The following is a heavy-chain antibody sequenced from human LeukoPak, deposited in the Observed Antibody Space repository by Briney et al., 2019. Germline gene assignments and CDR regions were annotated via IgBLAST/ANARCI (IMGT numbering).Heavy chain of an antibody. CDR1: GYTFTSYG. CDR3: ARDVPYSSSWYDPTGGDQWYYFDY. J-gene: IGHJ4*02. CDR2: ISAYNGNT. Sequence: GASVKVSCKASGYTFTSYGISWVRQAPGQGLEWMGWISAYNGNTNYAQKLQGRVTMTTDTSTSTAYMELRSLRSDDTAVYYCARDVPYSSSWYDPTGGDQWYYFDYWGQGTLVTVSS. D-gene: IGHD6-13*01. V-gene: IGHV1-18*01.